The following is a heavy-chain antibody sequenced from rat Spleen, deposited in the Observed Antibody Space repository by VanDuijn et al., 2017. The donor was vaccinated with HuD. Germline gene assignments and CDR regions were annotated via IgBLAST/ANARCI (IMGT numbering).Heavy chain of an antibody. CDR1: GFSLTTYG. CDR2: IWGDGTT. Sequence: QVQLKESGPGLVQPSQTLSLTCTVSGFSLTTYGVTWVRQPPGKGLEWMGGIWGDGTTNYNSALKSRLSISRDTSMSQVFLKVNSLQTEDTAIYFCTRSDYWGQGVMVTVSS. J-gene: IGHJ2*01. V-gene: IGHV2-13*01. CDR3: TRSDY.